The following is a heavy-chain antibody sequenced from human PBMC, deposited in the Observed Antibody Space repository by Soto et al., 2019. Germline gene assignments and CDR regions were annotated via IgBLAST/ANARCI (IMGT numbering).Heavy chain of an antibody. V-gene: IGHV3-23*01. CDR2: ISGSGGST. J-gene: IGHJ4*02. Sequence: EVQLLESGGGLVQPGGSLRLSCEASGFTFSSYAMSWVRQAPGRGLEWVSAISGSGGSTYYADSVKGRFTISRDNSKNTLYLQMNSLRAEDTAVYYCAKDYYYDSSGYYLIHWGQGTLVTVSS. CDR1: GFTFSSYA. D-gene: IGHD3-22*01. CDR3: AKDYYYDSSGYYLIH.